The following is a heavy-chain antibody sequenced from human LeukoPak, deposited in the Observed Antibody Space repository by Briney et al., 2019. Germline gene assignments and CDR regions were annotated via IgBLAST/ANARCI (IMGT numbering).Heavy chain of an antibody. CDR2: ISNTGRNT. V-gene: IGHV3-11*01. J-gene: IGHJ4*02. Sequence: GGSLRLSCATSGFTFTDYYMSWVRQAPGKGLEWVSYISNTGRNTYDAESVKGRFTISRDNARKSLYLQMNSLRVEDTAMYYCVKDFDGSGPGHWGQGTPVTVSS. CDR3: VKDFDGSGPGH. D-gene: IGHD4-23*01. CDR1: GFTFTDYY.